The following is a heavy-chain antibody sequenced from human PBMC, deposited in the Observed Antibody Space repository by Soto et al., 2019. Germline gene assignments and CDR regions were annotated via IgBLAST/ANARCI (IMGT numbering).Heavy chain of an antibody. CDR3: ARRIPPYVFFDY. V-gene: IGHV4-39*01. CDR2: ICYTGNT. D-gene: IGHD3-3*01. J-gene: IGHJ4*02. Sequence: SETLSLTCTVSGGSLSSDPYCWDWFRQPPGKGLQWIGTICYTGNTYYSPSLKSRVTISAESSKNQFSLKLISLTAADTAVYFCARRIPPYVFFDYCGRATLVT. CDR1: GGSLSSDPYC.